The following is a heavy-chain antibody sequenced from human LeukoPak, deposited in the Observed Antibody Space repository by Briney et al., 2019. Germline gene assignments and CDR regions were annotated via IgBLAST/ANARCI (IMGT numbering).Heavy chain of an antibody. V-gene: IGHV5-51*01. D-gene: IGHD6-13*01. J-gene: IGHJ6*02. Sequence: GESLKISCKGSGYRFTSYWIGWVRQMPGKGLEWMGIIYPGDSDARYSPSFQGQVTISADKSISTAYLQWSSLKASDTAMYYCARHEGSSSWYYGMDVWGQGTTVTVSS. CDR1: GYRFTSYW. CDR2: IYPGDSDA. CDR3: ARHEGSSSWYYGMDV.